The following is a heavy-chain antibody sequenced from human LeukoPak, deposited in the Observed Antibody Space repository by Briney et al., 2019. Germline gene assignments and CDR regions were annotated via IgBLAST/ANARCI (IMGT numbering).Heavy chain of an antibody. CDR2: IIPILDVA. D-gene: IGHD4-17*01. J-gene: IGHJ4*02. CDR1: GVIFSNFA. Sequence: SVKVSCKASGVIFSNFAFNWVRQAPGQGLEWMGRIIPILDVAHCTQKFQGRVTITADKSTNTSYLELTSLTSEDTAVYYCATPSRTEDGDYGVCWGQGTLVTVSS. V-gene: IGHV1-69*04. CDR3: ATPSRTEDGDYGVC.